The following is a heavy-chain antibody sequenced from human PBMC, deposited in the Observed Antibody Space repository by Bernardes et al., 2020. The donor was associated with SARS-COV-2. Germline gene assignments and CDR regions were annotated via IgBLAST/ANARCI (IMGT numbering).Heavy chain of an antibody. CDR3: ARHRITIFGVGTYYYGMDV. CDR2: IYPGDSDT. CDR1: GYSFTSYW. V-gene: IGHV5-51*01. J-gene: IGHJ6*02. Sequence: GESLKNSCKGSGYSFTSYWIGWVRQMPGKGLEWMGIIYPGDSDTRYSPSFQGQVTISADKSISTAYLQWSSLKASDTAMYYCARHRITIFGVGTYYYGMDVWGQGTTVTVSS. D-gene: IGHD3-3*01.